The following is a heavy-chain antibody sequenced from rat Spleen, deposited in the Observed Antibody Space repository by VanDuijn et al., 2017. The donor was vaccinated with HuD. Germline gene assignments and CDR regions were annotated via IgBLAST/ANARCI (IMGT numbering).Heavy chain of an antibody. CDR1: GFTFSDYY. Sequence: EVQLVESGGGLVQPGRSLKLSCAASGFTFSDYYMTWVRQAPKKGLEWVASISYEGSSTYYGDSVKGRFTISRDNAKTTLYLQMNSRRSEDTATYYCARPDSSLYVMDAWGQGASVTVSS. J-gene: IGHJ4*01. V-gene: IGHV5-22*01. CDR3: ARPDSSLYVMDA. D-gene: IGHD1-2*01. CDR2: ISYEGSST.